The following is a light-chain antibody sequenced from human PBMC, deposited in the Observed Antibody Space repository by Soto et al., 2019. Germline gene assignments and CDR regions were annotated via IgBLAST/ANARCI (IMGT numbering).Light chain of an antibody. CDR1: QSVTTN. Sequence: EIVLTQSPATLSVSPGKRATLSCRASQSVTTNLAWYQQKPGQVPRLLISGASTRATDIPARFSGSGSGTEFTLTISSLQSEDLAVYYCQQFDKWPITFGQGTRLEIK. J-gene: IGKJ5*01. CDR2: GAS. V-gene: IGKV3-15*01. CDR3: QQFDKWPIT.